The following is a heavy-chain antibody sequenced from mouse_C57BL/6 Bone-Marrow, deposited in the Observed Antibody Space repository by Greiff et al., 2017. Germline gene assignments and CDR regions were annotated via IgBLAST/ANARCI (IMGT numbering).Heavy chain of an antibody. Sequence: QVQLQQPGAELVKPGASVKLSCKASGYTFTSYWMHWVKQRPGQGLEWIGMIHPNSGSTNYNEKFKSKATLTVDKSSSTAYMQLSSLTSEDSAVYYCAYDYEGEYYFDYWGQGTTLTVSS. CDR2: IHPNSGST. D-gene: IGHD2-4*01. V-gene: IGHV1-64*01. J-gene: IGHJ2*01. CDR3: AYDYEGEYYFDY. CDR1: GYTFTSYW.